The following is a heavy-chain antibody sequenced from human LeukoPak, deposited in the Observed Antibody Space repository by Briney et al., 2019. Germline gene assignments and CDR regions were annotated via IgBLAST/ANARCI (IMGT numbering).Heavy chain of an antibody. CDR1: GYTFTGYH. V-gene: IGHV1-2*02. CDR3: SRGIIGGRDFDY. D-gene: IGHD3-10*01. CDR2: INSYSGET. J-gene: IGHJ4*02. Sequence: ASLKVSCKASGYTFTGYHMHWVRQAPGQRLEWMGWINSYSGETNYAQKFQGRVTMARDTSISTAYVELSRLTSDDTAVYYCSRGIIGGRDFDYWGQGTLVTVSS.